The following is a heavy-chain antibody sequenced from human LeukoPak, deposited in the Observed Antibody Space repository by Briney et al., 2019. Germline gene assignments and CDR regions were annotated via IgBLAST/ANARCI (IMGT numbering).Heavy chain of an antibody. D-gene: IGHD5-12*01. CDR1: GGSISSSSFY. J-gene: IGHJ4*02. CDR2: IYYSGST. CDR3: ARLPTITFFDY. V-gene: IGHV4-39*01. Sequence: SETLSLTCTVSGGSISSSSFYWGWIRQPPGRGLEWIGSIYYSGSTSYNPSLKSRVTISVDTSKNQFSLKLSSVTAADTAVYYCARLPTITFFDYWGQGTLVTVSS.